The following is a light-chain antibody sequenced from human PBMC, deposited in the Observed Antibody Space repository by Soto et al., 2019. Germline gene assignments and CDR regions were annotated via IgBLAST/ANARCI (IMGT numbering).Light chain of an antibody. V-gene: IGLV2-14*03. J-gene: IGLJ1*01. CDR3: MSFTSSNTYV. CDR2: YVA. CDR1: SSDVGAYNF. Sequence: QSALTQPASVSGSPGQSITISCTGTSSDVGAYNFVSWYQHYPDKAPKVVIYYVANRPSGVSYRFSASKSGNTASLTISGIQAEDAADYYCMSFTSSNTYVFGTGNKVTVL.